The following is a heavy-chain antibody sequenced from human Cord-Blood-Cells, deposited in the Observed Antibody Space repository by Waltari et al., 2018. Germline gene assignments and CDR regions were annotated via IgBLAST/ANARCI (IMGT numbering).Heavy chain of an antibody. CDR1: GYSISSGYY. CDR3: ASVDSSGFDY. J-gene: IGHJ4*02. Sequence: QVQLQESGPGLVKPSETLSLTCAVSGYSISSGYYWGWIRQPPGKGLEWIGSIYHSGSTYYNPSLKSRVSISVDTSKNQFSLKLSSVTAADPAVYYCASVDSSGFDYWGQGTLVTVSS. D-gene: IGHD3-22*01. V-gene: IGHV4-38-2*01. CDR2: IYHSGST.